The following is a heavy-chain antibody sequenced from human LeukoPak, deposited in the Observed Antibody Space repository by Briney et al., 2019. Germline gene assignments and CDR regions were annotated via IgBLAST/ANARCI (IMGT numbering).Heavy chain of an antibody. CDR1: GFTFSDYY. Sequence: GGSLRLSCAASGFTFSDYYMSWIRQAPRRGLEWVSYISSSGSTIYYADSVKGRFTISRDNAQNSLYLQMNSLRAEDTAVYYCARAKKPLLDYWGQGTLVTVSS. CDR3: ARAKKPLLDY. J-gene: IGHJ4*02. CDR2: ISSSGSTI. V-gene: IGHV3-11*01.